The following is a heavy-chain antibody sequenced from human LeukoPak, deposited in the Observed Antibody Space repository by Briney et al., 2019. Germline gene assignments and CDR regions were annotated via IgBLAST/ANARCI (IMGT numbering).Heavy chain of an antibody. J-gene: IGHJ4*02. D-gene: IGHD4-23*01. V-gene: IGHV3-74*01. Sequence: SGGSLRLSCAASGFTFSSYWMHWVRQAPGKGLVWVSRINTDGSSTSYADSVKGRFTISRDNAKNTLYLQMNSLRAEDTAVYYCARDRYGANGPFDYWGLGTLVTVSS. CDR1: GFTFSSYW. CDR3: ARDRYGANGPFDY. CDR2: INTDGSST.